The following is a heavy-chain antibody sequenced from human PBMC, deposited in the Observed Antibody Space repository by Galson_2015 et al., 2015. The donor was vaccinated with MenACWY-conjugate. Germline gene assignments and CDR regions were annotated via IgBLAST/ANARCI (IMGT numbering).Heavy chain of an antibody. CDR3: ANNLGYCSSTSCYGYGY. CDR2: ISGSGGST. V-gene: IGHV3-23*01. CDR1: GFTFSSYA. Sequence: SLRLSCAASGFTFSSYAMSWVRQAPGKGLEWVSAISGSGGSTYYADSVKGRFTISRDNSKNTLYLQMNSLRAEDTAVYYCANNLGYCSSTSCYGYGYWGQGTLVTVSS. D-gene: IGHD2-2*01. J-gene: IGHJ4*02.